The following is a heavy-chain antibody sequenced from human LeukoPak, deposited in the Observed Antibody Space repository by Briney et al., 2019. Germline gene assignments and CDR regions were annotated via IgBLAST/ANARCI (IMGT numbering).Heavy chain of an antibody. V-gene: IGHV1-2*02. CDR3: ARDRGGNDY. CDR1: GYTFTVYY. D-gene: IGHD3-3*01. J-gene: IGHJ4*02. CDR2: INPNSGAT. Sequence: ASGRVSCKASGYTFTVYYMHWVRQAPGQGLEWMGWINPNSGATKYAQKFQGRVTMTRDTSISTAYMELSSLRSDDTAVYYCARDRGGNDYWGQGTLVTVSS.